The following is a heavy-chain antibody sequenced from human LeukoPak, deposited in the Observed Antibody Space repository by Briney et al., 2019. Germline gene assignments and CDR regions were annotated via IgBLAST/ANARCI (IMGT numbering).Heavy chain of an antibody. Sequence: PGGSLRLSCAASGFTFSNYGMTWVRQAPGKGLEWVSTISTSGGSTYYADSVKGRFTISRDNSKNTLYLQMNSLRAEDTAVYYCAKDRCCSGGNCYSFDYWGQGTLVTVSS. J-gene: IGHJ4*02. CDR1: GFTFSNYG. CDR2: ISTSGGST. CDR3: AKDRCCSGGNCYSFDY. V-gene: IGHV3-23*01. D-gene: IGHD2-15*01.